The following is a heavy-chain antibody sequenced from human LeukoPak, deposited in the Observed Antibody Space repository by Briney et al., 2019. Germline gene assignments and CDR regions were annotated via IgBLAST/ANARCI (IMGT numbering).Heavy chain of an antibody. D-gene: IGHD2-15*01. V-gene: IGHV4-59*08. J-gene: IGHJ4*02. Sequence: SETLSLTCAVYGGSFSGYYWSWIRQPPGKGLEWIGYIYYSGSTNYNPSLKSRVTISVDTSKNQFSLKLSSVTAADTAVYYCARLPGYCSGGSCLVFDYWGQGTLVTVSS. CDR2: IYYSGST. CDR1: GGSFSGYY. CDR3: ARLPGYCSGGSCLVFDY.